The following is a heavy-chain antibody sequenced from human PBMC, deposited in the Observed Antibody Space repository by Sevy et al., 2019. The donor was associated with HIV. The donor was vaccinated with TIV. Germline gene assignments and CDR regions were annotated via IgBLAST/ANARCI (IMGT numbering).Heavy chain of an antibody. CDR2: ISGSGGST. CDR1: GFTFSSYA. Sequence: GGSLRLSCAASGFTFSSYAMSWVRQAPGKGLEWVSAISGSGGSTYYADSVKGRFTISRDNSKNTLYLQMNSLRAEDTAVYYCAKAGDYYGSGSPDPHRYFDYWGQGTLVTVSS. D-gene: IGHD3-10*01. J-gene: IGHJ4*02. CDR3: AKAGDYYGSGSPDPHRYFDY. V-gene: IGHV3-23*01.